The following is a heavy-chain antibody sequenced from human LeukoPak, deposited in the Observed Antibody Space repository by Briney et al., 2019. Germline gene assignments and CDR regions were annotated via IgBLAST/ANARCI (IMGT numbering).Heavy chain of an antibody. CDR2: ISGSGGST. CDR3: AKVGPPYYDFWSGYSNYYYYMDV. D-gene: IGHD3-3*01. CDR1: GFTFSSYA. V-gene: IGHV3-23*01. J-gene: IGHJ6*03. Sequence: GGSLRLSCAASGFTFSSYAMSWVRQAPGKGLEWVSAISGSGGSTYYADSVKGRFTISRDNSKNTLYLQMNSLRAEDTAVYYCAKVGPPYYDFWSGYSNYYYYMDVWGKGTTVTVSS.